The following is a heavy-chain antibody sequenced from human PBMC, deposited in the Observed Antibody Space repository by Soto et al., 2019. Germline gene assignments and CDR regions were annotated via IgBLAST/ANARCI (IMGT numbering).Heavy chain of an antibody. CDR1: GGSISSGGYY. Sequence: PSETLSLTCTVSGGSISSGGYYWSWIRQHPGKGLEWIGYIYYSGSTYYNPSLKSRVTISVDTSKNQFSLKLSSVTAADTAVYYCAREPTTMVRGVIIPSCHFDYWGQGTLVTVSS. CDR2: IYYSGST. CDR3: AREPTTMVRGVIIPSCHFDY. V-gene: IGHV4-31*03. D-gene: IGHD3-10*01. J-gene: IGHJ4*02.